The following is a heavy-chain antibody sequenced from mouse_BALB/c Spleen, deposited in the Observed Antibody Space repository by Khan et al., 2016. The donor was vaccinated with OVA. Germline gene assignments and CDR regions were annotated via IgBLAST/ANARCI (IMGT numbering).Heavy chain of an antibody. D-gene: IGHD3-1*01. CDR2: IFPGGGYT. CDR3: ARRGAARATWDYFDY. Sequence: QVQLQQSGAELVRPGTSVKMSCKAAGYTFTNSWIGWVKQRPGHGLEWIGDIFPGGGYTTYNEQFKGKATLNAAPSSSTAYMPLSSLHSEDFAIYYWARRGAARATWDYFDYGGQGTTLTVSS. CDR1: GYTFTNSW. J-gene: IGHJ2*01. V-gene: IGHV1-63*02.